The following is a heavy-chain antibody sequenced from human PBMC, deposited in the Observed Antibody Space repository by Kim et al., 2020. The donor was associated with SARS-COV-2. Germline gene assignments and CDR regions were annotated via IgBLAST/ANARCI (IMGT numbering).Heavy chain of an antibody. CDR3: ARGSTLHSGSYSRGGYLDY. CDR1: GGSISSYY. CDR2: IYYSGST. D-gene: IGHD1-26*01. Sequence: SETLSLTCTVSGGSISSYYWSWIRQPPGKGLEWIGYIYYSGSTNYNPSLKSRVTISVDTSKNQFSLKLSSVTAADTAVYYCARGSTLHSGSYSRGGYLDYWGQGTLVAVSS. V-gene: IGHV4-59*01. J-gene: IGHJ4*02.